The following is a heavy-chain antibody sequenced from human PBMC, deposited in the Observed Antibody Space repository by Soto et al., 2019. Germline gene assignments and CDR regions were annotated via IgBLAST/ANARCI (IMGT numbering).Heavy chain of an antibody. CDR2: ISSSSSTI. Sequence: GGSLRLSCAASGFTFSSYSTNWVRQAPGKGLEWVSYISSSSSTIYYADSVKGRFTISRDNAKNSLYLQMNSLRAEDTAVYYCAREASYCGGDCLDYWGQGTLVTVSS. D-gene: IGHD2-21*01. CDR3: AREASYCGGDCLDY. V-gene: IGHV3-48*01. J-gene: IGHJ4*02. CDR1: GFTFSSYS.